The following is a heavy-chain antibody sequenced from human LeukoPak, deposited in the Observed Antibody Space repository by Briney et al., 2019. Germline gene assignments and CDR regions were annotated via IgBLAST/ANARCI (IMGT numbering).Heavy chain of an antibody. CDR3: ARYCSSTSCPFDY. D-gene: IGHD2-2*01. CDR2: IRHSGHT. J-gene: IGHJ4*02. V-gene: IGHV4-31*03. CDR1: GDSVISGTSF. Sequence: PSETLSLTCTVSGDSVISGTSFWGWIRQHLGKGLEWVGYIRHSGHTYDNPSLQSRVIISMDKSENQFSLKLNSVTAADTAVYYCARYCSSTSCPFDYWGQGALVTASS.